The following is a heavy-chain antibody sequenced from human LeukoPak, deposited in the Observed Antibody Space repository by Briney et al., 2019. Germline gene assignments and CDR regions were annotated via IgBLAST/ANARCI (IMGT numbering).Heavy chain of an antibody. D-gene: IGHD2-2*01. CDR2: MYPNKGNT. V-gene: IGHV1-8*01. CDR1: GYTFTIYH. CDR3: ARSAIVVVPAAIDPYYYYYMDV. Sequence: ASVKVSLKSSGYTFTIYHFNWVRQATGQGLEGMGWMYPNKGNTDIAQKFQGRVTMTRNTSISTAYIELTSLRSEDTAVQYCARSAIVVVPAAIDPYYYYYMDVWGKGTTVTVSS. J-gene: IGHJ6*03.